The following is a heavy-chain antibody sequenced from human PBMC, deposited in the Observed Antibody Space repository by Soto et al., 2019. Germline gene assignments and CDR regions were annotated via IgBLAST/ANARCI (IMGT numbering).Heavy chain of an antibody. J-gene: IGHJ3*02. V-gene: IGHV6-1*01. CDR3: ARIRTIWFGESVQTVGAFDI. D-gene: IGHD3-10*01. CDR2: TYYRSKWYN. CDR1: GDSVSRNSAA. Sequence: SPTLSLTCAISGDSVSRNSAAWNWIRQSPSRGLEWLGRTYYRSKWYNDYAVSVKSRITINPDTSKNQFSLQLNSVTPEDTAVYYCARIRTIWFGESVQTVGAFDIWGQGTMVTVSS.